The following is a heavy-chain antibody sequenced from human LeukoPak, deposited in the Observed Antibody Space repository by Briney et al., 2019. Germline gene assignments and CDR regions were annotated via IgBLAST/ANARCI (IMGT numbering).Heavy chain of an antibody. CDR3: ARDRGGDYGSES. J-gene: IGHJ5*02. CDR1: GFSFDDYG. V-gene: IGHV3-9*01. Sequence: GGSLRLSCVASGFSFDDYGMFWVRQTPGKGLEWVSGISWNSGNIGYADSVKGRFTVSRDNGKNSLYLQMNSLRAEDTAVYYCARDRGGDYGSESWGQGTLVTVSS. D-gene: IGHD3-10*01. CDR2: ISWNSGNI.